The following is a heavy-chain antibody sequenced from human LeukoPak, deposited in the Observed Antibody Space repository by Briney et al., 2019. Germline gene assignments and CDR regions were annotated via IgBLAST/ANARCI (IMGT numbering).Heavy chain of an antibody. Sequence: SEPCPSPALSLVAPSAVVVTTGAGSASPPGKGLEWIGSIYYSGSTYYNPSLKSRVTISVDTSKNQFSLKLSSVTAADTAVYYCARDTKGAVAGGNDYWGQGTLVTVSS. D-gene: IGHD6-19*01. CDR1: VAPSAVVVTT. CDR3: ARDTKGAVAGGNDY. V-gene: IGHV4-39*07. CDR2: IYYSGST. J-gene: IGHJ4*02.